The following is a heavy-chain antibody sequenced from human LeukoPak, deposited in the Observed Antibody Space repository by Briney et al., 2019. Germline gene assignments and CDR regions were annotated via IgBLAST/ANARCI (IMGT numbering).Heavy chain of an antibody. D-gene: IGHD3-10*01. CDR1: GGSISSYY. V-gene: IGHV4-59*08. J-gene: IGHJ5*02. CDR3: ARHGMVAFGWFDP. Sequence: SETLSLTCTVSGGSISSYYWSWIRQPPGKGLEWIGYIYYSGSTNYNPSLKSRVTISVDTSKNQFSLKLSSVTAADTAVYYCARHGMVAFGWFDPWGQGTLVTVSS. CDR2: IYYSGST.